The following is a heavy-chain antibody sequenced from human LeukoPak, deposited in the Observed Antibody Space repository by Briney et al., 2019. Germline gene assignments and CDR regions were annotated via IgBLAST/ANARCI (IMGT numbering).Heavy chain of an antibody. D-gene: IGHD4-17*01. J-gene: IGHJ3*02. CDR3: ARDQGDYGDDAFDI. CDR1: GFTFSSYA. CDR2: ISYDGSNK. Sequence: GGSLRLSCAASGFTFSSYAMHWVRQAPGKGLEWVAVISYDGSNKYYADSVKGRFTISRDNSKNTLYLQMNSLRAEDTAVYYCARDQGDYGDDAFDIWGQGTMVTVSS. V-gene: IGHV3-30-3*01.